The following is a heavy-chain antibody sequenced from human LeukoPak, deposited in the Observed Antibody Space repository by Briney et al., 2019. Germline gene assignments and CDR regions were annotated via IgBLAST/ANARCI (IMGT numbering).Heavy chain of an antibody. D-gene: IGHD1-26*01. CDR3: ARGHSGSYDAFDI. CDR1: GGSISSYY. Sequence: SETLSLTCTVSGGSISSYYWSWIRQPPGKGLEWIGYIYYSGSTNYNPSLKSRVTISVDTSKNQFSLKLSSVTAADTAVYYCARGHSGSYDAFDIWGQGTMVTVSS. CDR2: IYYSGST. J-gene: IGHJ3*02. V-gene: IGHV4-59*01.